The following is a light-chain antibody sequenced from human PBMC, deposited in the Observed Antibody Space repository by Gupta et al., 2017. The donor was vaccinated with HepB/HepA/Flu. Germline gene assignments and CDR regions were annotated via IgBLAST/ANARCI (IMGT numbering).Light chain of an antibody. Sequence: QSALTQPRSVSGSPGQSVTISCTGTSSDVGCYNYVSWYQQHPDKAPNLMIYEVSARPSGVPARFSGSKSGTTASLTVSGLQADDDADYYCSSYAGINNLVFGGGTKLTVL. CDR1: SSDVGCYNY. CDR3: SSYAGINNLV. CDR2: EVS. J-gene: IGLJ2*01. V-gene: IGLV2-8*01.